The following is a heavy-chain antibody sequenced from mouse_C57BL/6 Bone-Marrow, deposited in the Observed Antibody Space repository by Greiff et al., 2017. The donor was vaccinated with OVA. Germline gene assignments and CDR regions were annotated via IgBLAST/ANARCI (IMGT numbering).Heavy chain of an antibody. V-gene: IGHV1-69*01. Sequence: VQLQQPGAELVMPGASVKLSCKASGYTFTSYWMHWVKQRPGQGLEWIGEIDPSDSYTNYNQKFKGKSTLTVDKSSSTAYMQLSSLTSEDSAVYYCAAYFWYFDYWGQGTTLTVSS. CDR3: AAYFWYFDY. CDR2: IDPSDSYT. D-gene: IGHD2-10*01. J-gene: IGHJ2*01. CDR1: GYTFTSYW.